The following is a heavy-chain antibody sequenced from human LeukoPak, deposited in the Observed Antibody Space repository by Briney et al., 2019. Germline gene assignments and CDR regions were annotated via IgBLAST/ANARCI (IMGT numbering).Heavy chain of an antibody. V-gene: IGHV3-30*04. Sequence: PGGSLRLSCAASGFTFSSYAMHWVRQAPGKGLEWVAVISYDGSNKYYADSVKGRFTISRDNSKSALYLQMNSLRAEDTAVYYCASSSSWYDFDYWGQGTLVTVSS. CDR3: ASSSSWYDFDY. D-gene: IGHD6-13*01. CDR2: ISYDGSNK. J-gene: IGHJ4*02. CDR1: GFTFSSYA.